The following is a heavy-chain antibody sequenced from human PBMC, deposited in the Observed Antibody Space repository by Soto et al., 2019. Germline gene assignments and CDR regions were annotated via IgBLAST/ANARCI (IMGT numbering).Heavy chain of an antibody. J-gene: IGHJ4*02. CDR3: AKDVAAVAFY. D-gene: IGHD6-19*01. V-gene: IGHV3-23*01. CDR2: IRGSGSST. Sequence: GGSLRLSCAASGFTFSNYAMSWVRQAPGKGLEWVSAIRGSGSSTYYADSVKSRFTISRDNSKNTLYLQMNSLRAEDTAVYYCAKDVAAVAFYWGQGTMVTVSA. CDR1: GFTFSNYA.